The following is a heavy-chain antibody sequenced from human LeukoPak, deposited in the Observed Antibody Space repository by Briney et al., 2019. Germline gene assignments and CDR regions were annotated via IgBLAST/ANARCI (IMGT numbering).Heavy chain of an antibody. CDR2: FDPEDGET. CDR3: ARDYVDDIPMIKDY. D-gene: IGHD2-8*01. CDR1: GYTLTELS. V-gene: IGHV1-24*01. J-gene: IGHJ4*02. Sequence: ASVKVSCKVSGYTLTELSMHWVRQAPGKGLEWMGGFDPEDGETIYAQKFQGRVTMTEDTPTDTAYMELSSLRSEDTAVYYRARDYVDDIPMIKDYWGQGTLVTVSS.